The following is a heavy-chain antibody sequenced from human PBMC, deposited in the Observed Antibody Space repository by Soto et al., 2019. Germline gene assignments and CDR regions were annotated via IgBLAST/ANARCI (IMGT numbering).Heavy chain of an antibody. CDR2: IYSSGSA. D-gene: IGHD1-1*01. Sequence: VRLQESGPGLVEPSETLSLTCSVSGDSINNYYWSWIRQPAGKGLEWIGRIYSSGSANYNPSLKTRGTRSVDTSKNQVFLSVTSVTAADTAVYFCARGGTRSADLPTYWGQGIQVIVSS. V-gene: IGHV4-4*07. J-gene: IGHJ4*02. CDR3: ARGGTRSADLPTY. CDR1: GDSINNYY.